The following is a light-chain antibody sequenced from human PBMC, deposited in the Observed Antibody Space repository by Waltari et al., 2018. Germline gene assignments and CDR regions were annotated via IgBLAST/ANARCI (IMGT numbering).Light chain of an antibody. CDR1: TGAVTSGHD. Sequence: QAVVTQEPSLNVSPGGTVTLPCGSSTGAVTSGHDTHWIQQKPGQAPRTVIYEPAEKCSWTPARFSGSLLGGKAALTLSGAQPEDEADYYCLLSCNGVWVFGGGTKLSVL. CDR2: EPA. J-gene: IGLJ3*02. V-gene: IGLV7-46*01. CDR3: LLSCNGVWV.